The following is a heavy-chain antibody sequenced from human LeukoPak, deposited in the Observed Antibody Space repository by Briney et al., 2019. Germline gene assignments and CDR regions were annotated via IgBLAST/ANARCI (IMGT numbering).Heavy chain of an antibody. V-gene: IGHV4-59*02. CDR3: ARDNWNYGSSMDV. J-gene: IGHJ6*02. CDR2: IYYSWST. Sequence: SETLSLTCTVSGGSDSSYYWSWIRQPPAKGLEWIGYIYYSWSTNYNPSLKSRVTISVDTSKNQFSLKLSSVTAADTAVYHCARDNWNYGSSMDVWGQGTTVTVSS. D-gene: IGHD1-7*01. CDR1: GGSDSSYY.